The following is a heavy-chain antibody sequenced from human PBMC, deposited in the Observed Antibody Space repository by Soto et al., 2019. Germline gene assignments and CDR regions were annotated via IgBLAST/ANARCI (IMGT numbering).Heavy chain of an antibody. CDR1: GASLSDNY. CDR2: INHSGNT. J-gene: IGHJ5*02. CDR3: AREGSHSAYNFAIGIQLWSFDR. V-gene: IGHV4-34*01. D-gene: IGHD1-1*01. Sequence: SETLSLTCAVYGASLSDNYCNWLRQPPGKGLEWIGEINHSGNTNYNPSLRSRVTISIDTSKNQISLNLTSVTAADMAVYYCAREGSHSAYNFAIGIQLWSFDRWGQGLPVTVSS.